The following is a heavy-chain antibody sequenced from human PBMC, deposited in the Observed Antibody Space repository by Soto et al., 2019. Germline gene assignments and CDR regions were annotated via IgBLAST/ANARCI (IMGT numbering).Heavy chain of an antibody. D-gene: IGHD3-22*01. CDR2: VSNDGIRK. V-gene: IGHV3-30*03. J-gene: IGHJ5*01. CDR3: AGWVGGSMYDNSGKYDS. CDR1: GFIFSGSG. Sequence: QVQLVESGGGVVQPGRSLRLTCAASGFIFSGSGMHWVRQAPGKGLEWVALVSNDGIRKYYGDSVKGRFTISRDNAENTLYLKMNSLRAEDTAVYYCAGWVGGSMYDNSGKYDSWGQGTLVTVSS.